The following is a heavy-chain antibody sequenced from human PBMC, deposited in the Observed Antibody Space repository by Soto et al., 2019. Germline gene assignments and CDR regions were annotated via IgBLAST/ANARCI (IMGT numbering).Heavy chain of an antibody. CDR1: GGSINNSSFY. CDR3: ARRPLVRGIIPYYFDS. Sequence: QLQLQESGPGLVKPSETLSLTCTVSGGSINNSSFYWGWVRQPPGKRLEWIGSIYYSGSAYYNPSLKSRLTISLDTSKNQLSPSLSSVTAADTAVYFCARRPLVRGIIPYYFDSWGQGPLVTVSS. J-gene: IGHJ4*02. CDR2: IYYSGSA. D-gene: IGHD3-10*01. V-gene: IGHV4-39*01.